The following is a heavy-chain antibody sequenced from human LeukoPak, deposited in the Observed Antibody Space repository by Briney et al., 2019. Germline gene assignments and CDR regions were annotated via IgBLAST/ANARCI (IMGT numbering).Heavy chain of an antibody. CDR3: AGPRIGGYFDY. D-gene: IGHD2-15*01. CDR1: GGSISTSSNY. Sequence: PSETLSLTCTVSGGSISTSSNYWGWIRQPPGKGLEWIGSIYYSGSTYYNPSLKSRVTISVDTSKNQFSLKLSSVTAADTAVYYCAGPRIGGYFDYWGQGTLVTVSS. J-gene: IGHJ4*02. CDR2: IYYSGST. V-gene: IGHV4-39*01.